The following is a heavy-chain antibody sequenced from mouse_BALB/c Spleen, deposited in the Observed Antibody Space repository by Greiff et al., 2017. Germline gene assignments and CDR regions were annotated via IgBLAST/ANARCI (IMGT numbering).Heavy chain of an antibody. CDR3: ARSAVSTSYWYFDV. CDR2: INPYNDGT. CDR1: GYTFTSYV. J-gene: IGHJ1*01. Sequence: EVQLQESGPELVKPGASVKMSCKASGYTFTSYVMHWVKQKPGQGLEWIGYINPYNDGTKYNEKFKGKATLTSDKSSSTAYMELSSLTSEDSAVYYCARSAVSTSYWYFDVWGAGTTVTVSS. V-gene: IGHV1-14*01. D-gene: IGHD3-3*01.